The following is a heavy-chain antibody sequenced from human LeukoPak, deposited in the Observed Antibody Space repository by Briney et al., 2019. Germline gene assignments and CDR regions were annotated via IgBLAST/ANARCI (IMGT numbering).Heavy chain of an antibody. CDR2: ISYDGSNK. CDR3: ARPYSTYFDY. Sequence: GGSLRLSCAASGFTISSYAMHWVRQAPGKGLEWVAVISYDGSNKYYADSVKGRFTVSRDNSKNTLYLQMNSLRAEDTAVYYCARPYSTYFDYWGQGTLVTVSS. CDR1: GFTISSYA. J-gene: IGHJ4*02. V-gene: IGHV3-30-3*01. D-gene: IGHD4-11*01.